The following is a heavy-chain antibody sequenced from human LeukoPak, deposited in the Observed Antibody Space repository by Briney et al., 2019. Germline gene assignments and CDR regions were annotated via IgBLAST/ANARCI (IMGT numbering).Heavy chain of an antibody. CDR2: IWYDGGNK. V-gene: IGHV3-33*01. Sequence: GGSLRLSCAASGFTFSNYGMHWVRQAPGKGLEWVAVIWYDGGNKYYADSVKGRFTISRDNSKNTLYLQMNSLRAEDTAVYYCARAEYTAMVTHWGQGTLVTVSS. D-gene: IGHD5-18*01. CDR1: GFTFSNYG. CDR3: ARAEYTAMVTH. J-gene: IGHJ4*02.